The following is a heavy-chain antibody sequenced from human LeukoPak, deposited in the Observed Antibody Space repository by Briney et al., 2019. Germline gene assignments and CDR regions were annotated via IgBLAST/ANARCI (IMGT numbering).Heavy chain of an antibody. D-gene: IGHD2-21*02. V-gene: IGHV1-2*02. CDR1: GYTFSAYY. J-gene: IGHJ5*02. Sequence: GASVKVSCKASGYTFSAYYMHWVRQAPGQGLEWMGWMNPNTGVTNYAQKLQGRDTMTRDTSTNTAYMELRSLRSDDTAVYYCVRVGEADCGGDCYGWFDPWGQGTLVTVSS. CDR3: VRVGEADCGGDCYGWFDP. CDR2: MNPNTGVT.